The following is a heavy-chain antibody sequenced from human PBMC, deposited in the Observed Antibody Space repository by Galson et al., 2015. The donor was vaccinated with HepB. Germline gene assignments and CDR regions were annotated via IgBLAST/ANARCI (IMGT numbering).Heavy chain of an antibody. D-gene: IGHD3-16*01. V-gene: IGHV7-4-1*02. CDR1: GYTFSNHA. J-gene: IGHJ4*02. CDR2: INTDTGNP. CDR3: ARDGGGGQLIPAFDY. Sequence: SVKVSCKASGYTFSNHAINWVRQAPGQGLESMGWINTDTGNPTYAQGFTGRFVFSLDTSVNTAYLLITNLRPDDTAIYFCARDGGGGQLIPAFDYWGQGTLVTVSS.